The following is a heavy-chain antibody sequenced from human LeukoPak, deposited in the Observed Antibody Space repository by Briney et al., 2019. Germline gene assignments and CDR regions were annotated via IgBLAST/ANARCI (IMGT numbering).Heavy chain of an antibody. Sequence: GGSLRLSCAASGFTFSSYGMHWVRQAPGKGLEWVAVISYDGSNKYYADSVKGRFTISRDNSKNTLYLQMNSLRAEDTAVYYCARERIPLTGGFDYWGQGTLVTVSS. CDR2: ISYDGSNK. V-gene: IGHV3-30*19. CDR3: ARERIPLTGGFDY. CDR1: GFTFSSYG. J-gene: IGHJ4*02. D-gene: IGHD3-9*01.